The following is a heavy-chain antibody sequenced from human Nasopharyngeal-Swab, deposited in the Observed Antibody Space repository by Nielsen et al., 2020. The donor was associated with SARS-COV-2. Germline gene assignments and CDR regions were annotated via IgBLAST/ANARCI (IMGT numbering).Heavy chain of an antibody. CDR2: IWYDGSNK. CDR1: GFTFSNYG. CDR3: ARESVVTGMDDATDI. Sequence: GESLKISCAASGFTFSNYGMHWVRQAPGKGLEWVAVIWYDGSNKYYADSVKGRFTISRDDAKNSVYLQMNSLRAEDTAVYYCARESVVTGMDDATDIWGQGTMVTVSS. V-gene: IGHV3-33*01. D-gene: IGHD2-21*02. J-gene: IGHJ3*02.